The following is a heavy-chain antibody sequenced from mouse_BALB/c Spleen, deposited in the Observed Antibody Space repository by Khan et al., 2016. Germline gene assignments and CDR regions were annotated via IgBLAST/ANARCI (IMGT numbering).Heavy chain of an antibody. CDR3: ARDYYGSSFFDY. CDR2: INYSGST. D-gene: IGHD1-1*01. CDR1: GYSITSGYA. V-gene: IGHV3-2*02. J-gene: IGHJ2*01. Sequence: EVQLQESGPGLVKPSQSLSLTCTVTGYSITSGYAWNWIRQFPGNKLEWMGYINYSGSTTYNPSLKSQISITRDTSKNQFFLQLKSVTTEDTARYFCARDYYGSSFFDYWGQGTTLTVSS.